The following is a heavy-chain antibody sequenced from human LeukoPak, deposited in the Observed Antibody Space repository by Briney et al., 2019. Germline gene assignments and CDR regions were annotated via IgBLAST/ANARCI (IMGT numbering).Heavy chain of an antibody. J-gene: IGHJ6*02. Sequence: GGSLRLSCAASGFTFSSYEMNWVRQAPGKGLEWVSYISSSGSTIYYPDSVKGRFTISRDNAKNSLYLQMNSLRAEDTAVYYCASVLWSRGYYYYYYGMDVWGQGATVTVSS. V-gene: IGHV3-48*03. D-gene: IGHD2/OR15-2a*01. CDR2: ISSSGSTI. CDR1: GFTFSSYE. CDR3: ASVLWSRGYYYYYYGMDV.